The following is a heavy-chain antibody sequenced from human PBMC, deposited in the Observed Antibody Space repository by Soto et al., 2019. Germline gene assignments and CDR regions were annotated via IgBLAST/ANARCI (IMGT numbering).Heavy chain of an antibody. CDR2: ISSSSSYI. J-gene: IGHJ6*04. D-gene: IGHD3-3*01. Sequence: PGGSLRLSCAASGFTFSSYSMNWVRQAPGKGLEWVSAISSSSSYIYYADSVKGRFTISRDNAKNSLYLQMNSLRAEDTAVYYCARDLRCWSGYYYYYGMDVWGKGTTGTVSS. CDR1: GFTFSSYS. CDR3: ARDLRCWSGYYYYYGMDV. V-gene: IGHV3-21*01.